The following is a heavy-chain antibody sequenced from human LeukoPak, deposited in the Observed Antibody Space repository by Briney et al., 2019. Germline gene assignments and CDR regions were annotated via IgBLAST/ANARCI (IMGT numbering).Heavy chain of an antibody. J-gene: IGHJ5*01. CDR3: AKPIGGGLAVTADWFHP. Sequence: QPGGSLRLSCVASGFSFSDYWMNWVRQAPGKGLVWVSRINTDATAATYAASVRGRFTISRDNSKNTLYLQLNTLRADDTATYYCAKPIGGGLAVTADWFHPWGQGTLVVVSS. D-gene: IGHD6-19*01. CDR1: GFSFSDYW. CDR2: INTDATAA. V-gene: IGHV3-74*03.